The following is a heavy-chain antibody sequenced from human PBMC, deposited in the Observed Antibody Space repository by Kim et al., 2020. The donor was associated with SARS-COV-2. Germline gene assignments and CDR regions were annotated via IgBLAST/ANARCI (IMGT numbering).Heavy chain of an antibody. D-gene: IGHD3-3*01. V-gene: IGHV6-1*01. J-gene: IGHJ4*02. CDR1: GDSVSSNSAA. CDR3: ARGFFGWQQSAPNLDY. CDR2: TYYRSKWYN. Sequence: SQTLSLTCAISGDSVSSNSAAWNWIRQSPSRGLEWLGRTYYRSKWYNDYAVSMKSRITINPDTSKNQFSLQLNSVTPEDTAVYYCARGFFGWQQSAPNLDYWGQGTLVTVSS.